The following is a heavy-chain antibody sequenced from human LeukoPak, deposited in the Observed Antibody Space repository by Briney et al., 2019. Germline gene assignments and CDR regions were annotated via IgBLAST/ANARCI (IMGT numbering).Heavy chain of an antibody. CDR2: ISSSGTTI. Sequence: PGRSLRLSCAASGFSFSNYEMNWVRQAPGKGLEWGSHISSSGTTIDYGDSVRGRVTISRDNAKNSLYLQINSLRADDTAFYYCARDLGGWYFDLWGRGTLVIVSS. CDR3: ARDLGGWYFDL. J-gene: IGHJ2*01. D-gene: IGHD7-27*01. V-gene: IGHV3-48*03. CDR1: GFSFSNYE.